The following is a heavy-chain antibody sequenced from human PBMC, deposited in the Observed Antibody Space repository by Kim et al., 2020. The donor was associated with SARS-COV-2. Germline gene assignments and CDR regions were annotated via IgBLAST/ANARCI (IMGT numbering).Heavy chain of an antibody. D-gene: IGHD2-2*01. CDR3: ARSYCSSTSCYPGDDAFDI. CDR1: GFTFSSYS. Sequence: GGSLRLSCAASGFTFSSYSMNWVRQAPGKGLEWVSSISSSSSYIYYADSVKGRFTISRDNAKNSLYLQMNSLRAEDTAVYYCARSYCSSTSCYPGDDAFDIWGQATMVTVSS. V-gene: IGHV3-21*01. CDR2: ISSSSSYI. J-gene: IGHJ3*02.